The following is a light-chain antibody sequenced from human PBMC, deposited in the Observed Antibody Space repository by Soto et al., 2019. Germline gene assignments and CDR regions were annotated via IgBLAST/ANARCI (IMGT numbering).Light chain of an antibody. V-gene: IGKV3-20*01. CDR3: QQYDSSPRT. CDR1: QSVXXXY. Sequence: EIVLTQSPGTLSLSPGERATLSCRASQSVXXXYLAWYQQKPGQAPRLLIYRTSNRATGIPDRFSGSGSGTDFTLTISRLEPEDFAVYWCQQYDSSPRTFGQGTKVEIK. CDR2: RTS. J-gene: IGKJ1*01.